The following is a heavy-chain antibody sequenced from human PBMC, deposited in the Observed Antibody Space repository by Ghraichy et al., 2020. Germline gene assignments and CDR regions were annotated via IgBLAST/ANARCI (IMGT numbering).Heavy chain of an antibody. CDR2: IYSNGST. D-gene: IGHD3-10*01. V-gene: IGHV4-4*07. CDR3: ARTSPPMVRGVISPYGMDV. CDR1: NGSINNYY. Sequence: SETLSLTCTVSNGSINNYYWSWIRQPAGKGLEWIGRIYSNGSTNYNPSLKSRVTMSVETSKNQFSLKLNSVTVADTAVYYCARTSPPMVRGVISPYGMDVWGQGTTVTVS. J-gene: IGHJ6*02.